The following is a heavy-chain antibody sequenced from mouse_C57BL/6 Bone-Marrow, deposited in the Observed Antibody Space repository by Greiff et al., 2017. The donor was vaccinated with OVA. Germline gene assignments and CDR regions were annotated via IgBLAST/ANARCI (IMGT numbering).Heavy chain of an antibody. CDR3: ARRVYDGYYYWYFDV. CDR1: GYAFSSSW. V-gene: IGHV1-82*01. D-gene: IGHD2-3*01. CDR2: IYPGDGDT. J-gene: IGHJ1*03. Sequence: LVESGPELVKPGASVKISCKASGYAFSSSWMNWVKQRPGKGLEWIGRIYPGDGDTNYNGKFKGKATLTADKSSSTAYMQLSSLTSEDSAVCFCARRVYDGYYYWYFDVWGTGTTVTVSS.